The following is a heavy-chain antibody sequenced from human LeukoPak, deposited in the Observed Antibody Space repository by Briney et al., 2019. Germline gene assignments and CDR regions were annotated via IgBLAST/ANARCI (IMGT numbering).Heavy chain of an antibody. CDR3: ARVSYGDYAGY. CDR1: GFTFDDYA. D-gene: IGHD4-17*01. CDR2: ISWNSGSI. J-gene: IGHJ4*02. V-gene: IGHV3-9*01. Sequence: GRSLRLSCAASGFTFDDYAMHWVRQAPGKGLEWVSGISWNSGSIGYADSVKGRFTISRDNAKNSLYLQMNSLRAEDTAVYYCARVSYGDYAGYWGQGTLVTVSS.